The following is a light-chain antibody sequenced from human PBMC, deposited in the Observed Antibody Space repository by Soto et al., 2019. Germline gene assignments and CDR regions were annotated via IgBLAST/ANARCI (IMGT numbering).Light chain of an antibody. V-gene: IGKV1-5*01. CDR1: QSISNW. CDR2: QAS. CDR3: QQYNSYS. J-gene: IGKJ1*01. Sequence: DIQMTQSPSTLPASVGDRVTITCRASQSISNWLAWDQQKPGTAPKVLIYQASNLQSGFPSRFSGSGSGTEFTLTISSLQPDDFATYYCQQYNSYSFGQGTKVDIK.